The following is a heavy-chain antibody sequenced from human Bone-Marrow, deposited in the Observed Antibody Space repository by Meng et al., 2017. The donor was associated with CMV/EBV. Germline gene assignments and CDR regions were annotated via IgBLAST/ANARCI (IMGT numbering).Heavy chain of an antibody. CDR1: GYTFNTHS. V-gene: IGHV1-18*01. CDR2: INTYNGNT. J-gene: IGHJ2*01. D-gene: IGHD7-27*01. Sequence: SCKASGYTFNTHSINWVRQAPGQGLEWMGWINTYNGNTKFAQKFQGRATLTTDSPTTTAFMELRSLRSDDTAVYYCARDEANWGFCDLWGRGTLVTVSS. CDR3: ARDEANWGFCDL.